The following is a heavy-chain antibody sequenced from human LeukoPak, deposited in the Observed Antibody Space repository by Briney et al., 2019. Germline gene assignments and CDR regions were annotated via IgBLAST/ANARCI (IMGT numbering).Heavy chain of an antibody. CDR3: ARLLPREDIVVVPAAKTFTGFDY. CDR1: GFTFSSYW. CDR2: INSDGSST. V-gene: IGHV3-74*01. J-gene: IGHJ4*01. D-gene: IGHD2-2*01. Sequence: PGGSLRLSCAASGFTFSSYWMHWVRQAPGKGLVWVSRINSDGSSTSYADSVKGRFTISRDNAKNTLYLQTNSLRAEDTAVYYCARLLPREDIVVVPAAKTFTGFDYWGQGTLVTVSS.